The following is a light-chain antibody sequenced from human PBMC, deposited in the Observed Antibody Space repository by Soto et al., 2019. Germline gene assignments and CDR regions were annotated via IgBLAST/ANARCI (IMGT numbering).Light chain of an antibody. CDR1: QGVGSNY. V-gene: IGKV3-20*01. CDR2: GAS. Sequence: EIVLTQSPGTLSLSPGERATLSCKASQGVGSNYLAWYQQKPGQAPRPLIYGASSRATGIPDRFSGSGSGADFTLTISRLEPEDCAVYYCQQYGSSPWTIGQGTTVEIK. J-gene: IGKJ1*01. CDR3: QQYGSSPWT.